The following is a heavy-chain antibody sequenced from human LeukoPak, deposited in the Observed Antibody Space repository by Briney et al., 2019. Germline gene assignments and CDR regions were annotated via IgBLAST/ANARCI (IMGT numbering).Heavy chain of an antibody. Sequence: GGSLRLSCAASGFTFSSYGVHWVRQAPGKGLEWVAFIRYDGSNKYYADSVKGRFTISRDNSKNTLYLQMNSLRAEDTALYYCAKTGGIAAAHWGQGTLVTVSS. D-gene: IGHD6-13*01. J-gene: IGHJ4*02. V-gene: IGHV3-30*02. CDR1: GFTFSSYG. CDR3: AKTGGIAAAH. CDR2: IRYDGSNK.